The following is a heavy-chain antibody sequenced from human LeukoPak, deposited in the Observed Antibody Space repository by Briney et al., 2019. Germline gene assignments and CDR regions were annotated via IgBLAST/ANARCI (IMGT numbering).Heavy chain of an antibody. Sequence: GGSLRLSCAASGFTFSSFEMSWVRQAPGKGLEWVSYISSPGTTIYYADSVKGRFTISRDNAKNSLHLQMNSLRAEDTAVYYCARVRQQLFDYWGQGTLVPVSS. J-gene: IGHJ4*02. CDR1: GFTFSSFE. CDR2: ISSPGTTI. D-gene: IGHD6-13*01. V-gene: IGHV3-48*03. CDR3: ARVRQQLFDY.